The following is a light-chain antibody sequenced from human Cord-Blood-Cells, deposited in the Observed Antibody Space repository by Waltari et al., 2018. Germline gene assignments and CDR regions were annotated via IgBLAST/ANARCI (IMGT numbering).Light chain of an antibody. CDR1: SSDVGSYNL. V-gene: IGLV2-23*01. CDR2: EGS. CDR3: CSYAGSITWV. J-gene: IGLJ3*02. Sequence: QSALTQPASVSGSPGQSITISCTGTSSDVGSYNLVSWDQQHPGKAPKHMIYEGSKRPSGVSKRFSGSKSGNTASLTISGLEAEDEADYYCCSYAGSITWVFGGGTKLTVL.